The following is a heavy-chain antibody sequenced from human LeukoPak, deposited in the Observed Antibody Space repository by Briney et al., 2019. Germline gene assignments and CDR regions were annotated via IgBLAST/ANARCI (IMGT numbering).Heavy chain of an antibody. CDR1: GGSISSSSYY. CDR3: ARGNPYKVLLRPQSNWFDP. Sequence: SETLSLTCTVSGGSISSSSYYWGWIRQPPGKGLEWIGSIYYSGSTYYNPSLKSRVTISVDTSKNQFSLKLNSVTAADTAVYYCARGNPYKVLLRPQSNWFDPWGQGTLVTVSS. D-gene: IGHD2-15*01. V-gene: IGHV4-39*01. CDR2: IYYSGST. J-gene: IGHJ5*02.